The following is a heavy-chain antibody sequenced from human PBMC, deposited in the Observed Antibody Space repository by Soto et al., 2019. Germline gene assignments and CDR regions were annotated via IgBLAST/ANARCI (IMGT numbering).Heavy chain of an antibody. J-gene: IGHJ4*02. CDR1: GYTFTSYG. CDR2: ISAYNGNT. Sequence: QVQLVQSGAEVKKPGASVKVSCKASGYTFTSYGISWVRQAPGQGLEWMGGISAYNGNTNYAQKLQGRVTMTTDTSTSTAYMELRSLRSDDTAVYYCARERRVSVVPAAMKGEFDYWGQGTLVTVSS. D-gene: IGHD2-2*01. CDR3: ARERRVSVVPAAMKGEFDY. V-gene: IGHV1-18*01.